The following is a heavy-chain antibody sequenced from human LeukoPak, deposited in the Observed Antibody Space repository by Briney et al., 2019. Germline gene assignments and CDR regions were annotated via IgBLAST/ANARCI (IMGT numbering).Heavy chain of an antibody. CDR3: AKDSGYSSSWAFDY. D-gene: IGHD6-13*01. J-gene: IGHJ4*02. V-gene: IGHV3-30*18. CDR2: ISYDGSNK. Sequence: GGSLRLSCAASGFTFSSYGMHWVRQAPGKGLEWVAVISYDGSNKYYADSVKGRFTISRDNSENTLYLQMNSLRAEDTAVYYCAKDSGYSSSWAFDYWGQGTLVTVSS. CDR1: GFTFSSYG.